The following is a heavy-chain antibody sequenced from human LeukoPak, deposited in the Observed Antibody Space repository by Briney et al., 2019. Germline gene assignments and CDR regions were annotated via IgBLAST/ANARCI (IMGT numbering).Heavy chain of an antibody. CDR3: ATDLARRGLYSSPPDYYYMDV. V-gene: IGHV1-46*01. J-gene: IGHJ6*03. Sequence: ASVKVSCKASGYTFTSYYMHWVRQAPGQGHEPMRTINPNAGRTSSPQKFQGRVTMTRDTSTSTVYMELSSLRSEDKAVYYCATDLARRGLYSSPPDYYYMDVWGKGTTVTVSS. CDR1: GYTFTSYY. CDR2: INPNAGRT. D-gene: IGHD6-13*01.